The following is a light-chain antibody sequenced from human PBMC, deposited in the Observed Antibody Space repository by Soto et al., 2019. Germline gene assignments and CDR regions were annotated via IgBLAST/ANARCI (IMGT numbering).Light chain of an antibody. CDR3: QQSHRVPWT. CDR2: AAS. J-gene: IGKJ1*01. CDR1: QTISNF. Sequence: DIQMTQSPSSLSASIGDRVTITCRASQTISNFLNWYQQKPGKAPKLLIYAASSLQSGVPSKFSGSGSGTDFTLTLSVLQPDDCATYSCQQSHRVPWTVGQGTNVEIK. V-gene: IGKV1-39*01.